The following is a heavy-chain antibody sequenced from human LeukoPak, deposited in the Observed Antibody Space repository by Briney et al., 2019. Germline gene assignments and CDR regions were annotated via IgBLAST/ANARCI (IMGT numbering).Heavy chain of an antibody. J-gene: IGHJ6*02. Sequence: SVKVSCKASGGTFSSYAISWARQAPGQGLEWMGGIIPIFGTANYAQKFQGRVTITADESTSTAYMELSSLRSEDTAVYYCARVGCSSTSCYTVDPRSYYYYYGMDVWGQGTTVTVSS. CDR3: ARVGCSSTSCYTVDPRSYYYYYGMDV. V-gene: IGHV1-69*13. CDR2: IIPIFGTA. CDR1: GGTFSSYA. D-gene: IGHD2-2*02.